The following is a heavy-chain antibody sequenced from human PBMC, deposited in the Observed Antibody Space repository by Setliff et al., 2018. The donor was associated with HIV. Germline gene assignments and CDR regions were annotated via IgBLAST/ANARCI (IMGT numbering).Heavy chain of an antibody. Sequence: PGGSLRLSCAASGFTFSTYWMIWVRQAPGKGLEWVAKIKQDGSEEYYVDSVKGRFTITRDNAKNTVFLQMNSLRVEDTAVYYCARDGGFSTPYDYWGQGALVTVSS. D-gene: IGHD2-15*01. J-gene: IGHJ4*02. CDR1: GFTFSTYW. CDR2: IKQDGSEE. V-gene: IGHV3-7*01. CDR3: ARDGGFSTPYDY.